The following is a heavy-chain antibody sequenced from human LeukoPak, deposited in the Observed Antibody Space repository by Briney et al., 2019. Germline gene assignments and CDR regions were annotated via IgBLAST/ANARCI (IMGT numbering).Heavy chain of an antibody. Sequence: PSETLSLTCTVSGYSISSGYYWGWIRQPPGQGLEWIGSIYHSGSTYYNPSLKSRVTISVDTSKNQFSLKLSSVTAADTAVYYCARPHDSSGPTSFDPWGQGTLVTVSS. CDR2: IYHSGST. CDR1: GYSISSGYY. CDR3: ARPHDSSGPTSFDP. J-gene: IGHJ5*02. V-gene: IGHV4-38-2*02. D-gene: IGHD3-22*01.